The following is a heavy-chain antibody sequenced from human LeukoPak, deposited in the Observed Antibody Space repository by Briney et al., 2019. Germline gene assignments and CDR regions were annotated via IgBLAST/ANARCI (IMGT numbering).Heavy chain of an antibody. CDR1: GGTFSSYA. J-gene: IGHJ6*03. CDR3: ATGVIAAAGTGYYYYYMDV. V-gene: IGHV1-69*13. CDR2: IIPIFGTA. D-gene: IGHD6-13*01. Sequence: SVKFSCKASGGTFSSYAISWVRQAPGQGLEWLGGIIPIFGTANYAQKFQGRVTITADESTSTAYMELSSLRSEDTAVYYCATGVIAAAGTGYYYYYMDVWGKGTTVTVSS.